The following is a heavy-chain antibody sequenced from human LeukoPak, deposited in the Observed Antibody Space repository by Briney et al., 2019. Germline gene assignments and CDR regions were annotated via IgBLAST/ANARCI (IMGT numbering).Heavy chain of an antibody. CDR2: INSDGSST. CDR1: GFTFSSYW. J-gene: IGHJ3*02. V-gene: IGHV3-74*01. Sequence: GSLRLSCAASGFTFSSYWMHWVRQAPGKGLVWVSRINSDGSSTSYADSVKGRFTISRDNAKNTLYLQMNSLRAEDTAVYYCATIDPYYYDSSGVGAFDIWGQGTMVTVSS. CDR3: ATIDPYYYDSSGVGAFDI. D-gene: IGHD3-22*01.